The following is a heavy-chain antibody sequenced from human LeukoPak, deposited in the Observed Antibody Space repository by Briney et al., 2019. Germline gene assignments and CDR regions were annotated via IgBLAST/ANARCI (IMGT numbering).Heavy chain of an antibody. D-gene: IGHD1-26*01. CDR1: GGSISSTNW. Sequence: GPLSLPCGVSGGSISSTNWWSWVRPPPGQGLEWIGEISLSGVTNYNPSLKSRVTMSLDRSKNHLSLTLTSVTAADTAVYYCSRESGAFSPFGYWGQGTLVTVSS. CDR3: SRESGAFSPFGY. J-gene: IGHJ4*02. V-gene: IGHV4-4*02. CDR2: ISLSGVT.